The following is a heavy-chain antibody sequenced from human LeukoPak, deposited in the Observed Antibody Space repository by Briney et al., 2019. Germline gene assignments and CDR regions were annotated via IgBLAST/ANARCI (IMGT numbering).Heavy chain of an antibody. D-gene: IGHD1-26*01. J-gene: IGHJ4*02. CDR1: GGSISGYY. CDR2: IYYSGST. V-gene: IGHV4-59*01. CDR3: AQQCSGSYEPCFDY. Sequence: SETLPLTCTVSGGSISGYYWSWIRQPPGKGLEWIGYIYYSGSTNYNPSLKSRVTISVDTSKNQFSLKLSSVTAADTAVYYCAQQCSGSYEPCFDYWGQGTLVTVSS.